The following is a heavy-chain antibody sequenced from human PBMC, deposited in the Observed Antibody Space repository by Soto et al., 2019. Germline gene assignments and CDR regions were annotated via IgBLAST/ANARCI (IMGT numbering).Heavy chain of an antibody. CDR1: GYAFTDDY. CDR2: INPKSGGA. Sequence: GXSVEVSLRTAGYAFTDDYTRWGRQAPVQGLEWMGWINPKSGGAYFAQKFQGRVTLTRDTSIGTAYIELNSLTSDDTAVYSCTRENIENSDGLYDAFDIWGQGTKVTV. V-gene: IGHV1-2*02. D-gene: IGHD5-18*01. J-gene: IGHJ3*02. CDR3: TRENIENSDGLYDAFDI.